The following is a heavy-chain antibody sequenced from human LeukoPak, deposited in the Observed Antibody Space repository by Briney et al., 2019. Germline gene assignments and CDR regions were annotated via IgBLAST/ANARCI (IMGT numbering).Heavy chain of an antibody. CDR1: GYTFTSYD. V-gene: IGHV1-8*01. CDR3: ARVVRGITYYYGMDV. Sequence: ASVKVSCKASGYTFTSYDINWARQATGQGLEWMGWMNPNSGNTGCAQKFQGRVTMTRNTSISTAYMELSSLRSEDTAVYYCARVVRGITYYYGMDVWGQGTTVTVSS. CDR2: MNPNSGNT. J-gene: IGHJ6*02. D-gene: IGHD3-10*01.